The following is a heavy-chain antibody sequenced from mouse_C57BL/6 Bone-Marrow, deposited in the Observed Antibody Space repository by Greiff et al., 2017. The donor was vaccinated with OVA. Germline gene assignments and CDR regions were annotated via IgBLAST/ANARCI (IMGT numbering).Heavy chain of an antibody. J-gene: IGHJ1*03. Sequence: VQLQQSGAELMKPGASVKLSCKATGYTFTGYWIEWVKQRPGHGLEWIGEILPGGGSTNYNEKFEGKATFAAVTSSNTAYMQLGSLTTEGSAIYYRAREGETTVVAHWYFDVWGTGTTGTVSS. V-gene: IGHV1-9*01. CDR1: GYTFTGYW. CDR2: ILPGGGST. D-gene: IGHD1-1*01. CDR3: AREGETTVVAHWYFDV.